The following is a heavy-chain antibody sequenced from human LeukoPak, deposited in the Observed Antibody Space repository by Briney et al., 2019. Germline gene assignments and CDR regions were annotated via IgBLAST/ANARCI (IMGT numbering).Heavy chain of an antibody. Sequence: GGSLRLSCAASGFTFSSYSMNWVRQAPGKGLEWVAVISYDGSNKYYADSVKGRFTISRDNSKNTLYLQMNSLRAEDTAVYYCARDPPNSIAPVSYFDYWGQGTLVTVSS. CDR2: ISYDGSNK. CDR1: GFTFSSYS. CDR3: ARDPPNSIAPVSYFDY. J-gene: IGHJ4*02. V-gene: IGHV3-30*03. D-gene: IGHD2/OR15-2a*01.